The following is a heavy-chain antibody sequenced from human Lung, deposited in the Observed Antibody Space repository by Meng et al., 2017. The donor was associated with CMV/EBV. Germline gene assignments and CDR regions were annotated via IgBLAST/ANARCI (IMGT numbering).Heavy chain of an antibody. J-gene: IGHJ5*02. CDR3: TRGSASWSEYNWFEP. D-gene: IGHD6-13*01. Sequence: SCATSGFTFSSYEMNWVRQAPGKGLEWISYISSGGTSRYYADSVKGRFSISIDNAKNSLYLQMNSLRVEDTALYYCTRGSASWSEYNWFEPWGPGNXVNGAS. CDR2: ISSGGTSR. V-gene: IGHV3-48*03. CDR1: GFTFSSYE.